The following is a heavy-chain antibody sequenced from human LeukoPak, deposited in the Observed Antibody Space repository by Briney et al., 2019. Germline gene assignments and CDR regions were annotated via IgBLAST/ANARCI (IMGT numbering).Heavy chain of an antibody. Sequence: QTGGSLRLSCAASGFPFNAYWMTWVRQAPGKGLEWVANIRQDGDTKYYVDSVKGRFTISRDNAMNSLYLQMNSLRDEDTAVYYCARDFRYYDSSGYYSFDYWGQGTLVTVSS. V-gene: IGHV3-7*01. CDR1: GFPFNAYW. D-gene: IGHD3-22*01. J-gene: IGHJ4*02. CDR3: ARDFRYYDSSGYYSFDY. CDR2: IRQDGDTK.